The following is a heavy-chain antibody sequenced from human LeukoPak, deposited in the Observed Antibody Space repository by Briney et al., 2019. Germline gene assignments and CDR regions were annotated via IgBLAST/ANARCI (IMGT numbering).Heavy chain of an antibody. Sequence: GGSLRLSCVASGYTFSNYAMHWVRQTPGKGLEYVSGINSNGGSTQYASSVKGRFTISRDNSKDTLYLQMGSLRSEDMAVYYCARDTCGCGSGWHLYWYFDLWGRGTLVTVSS. D-gene: IGHD6-19*01. J-gene: IGHJ2*01. CDR2: INSNGGST. CDR3: ARDTCGCGSGWHLYWYFDL. CDR1: GYTFSNYA. V-gene: IGHV3-64*01.